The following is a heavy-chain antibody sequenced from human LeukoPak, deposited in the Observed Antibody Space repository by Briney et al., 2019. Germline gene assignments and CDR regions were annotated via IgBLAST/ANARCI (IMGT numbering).Heavy chain of an antibody. V-gene: IGHV3-23*01. CDR2: TSGSGVNS. Sequence: GGSLRLSCAASGFTLRSYDMSWVRQAPGKGLEWVAATSGSGVNSYYADSVRGRFTISRDDSQNTLYLQMDSLRAEDTALYYCAKEYSGYDFDYWGQGTLVTVSS. D-gene: IGHD5-12*01. CDR3: AKEYSGYDFDY. J-gene: IGHJ4*02. CDR1: GFTLRSYD.